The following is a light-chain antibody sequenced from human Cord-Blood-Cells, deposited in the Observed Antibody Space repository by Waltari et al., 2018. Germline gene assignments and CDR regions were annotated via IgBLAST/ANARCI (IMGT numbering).Light chain of an antibody. V-gene: IGKV3-15*01. CDR3: QQYNNWPPT. CDR2: GAS. Sequence: EIAMTQSPATLSVSPGERATLSCRASQSVSSNLAWYQQKPGQAPRLLIYGASTRATGIPARFSGSGSGTEFTLTISSLQSEDFAVYYCQQYNNWPPTFGQGTKLEIK. J-gene: IGKJ2*01. CDR1: QSVSSN.